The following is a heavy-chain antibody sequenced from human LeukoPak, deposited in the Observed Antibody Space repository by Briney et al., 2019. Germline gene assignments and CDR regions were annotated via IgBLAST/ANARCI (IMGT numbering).Heavy chain of an antibody. V-gene: IGHV3-7*04. CDR1: GFTFSSFW. CDR3: ARDLDY. CDR2: IKPDGSDQ. Sequence: PGGSLRLSCVASGFTFSSFWMTWVRQAPGKGLEWVATIKPDGSDQYYVDSVKGRSTISRDNAKNSVSLQMNSPRVEDTAVYYCARDLDYWGQGTLVTVSS. J-gene: IGHJ4*02.